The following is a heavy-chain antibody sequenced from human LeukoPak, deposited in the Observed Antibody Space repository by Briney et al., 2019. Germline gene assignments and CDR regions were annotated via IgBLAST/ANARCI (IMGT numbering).Heavy chain of an antibody. CDR3: ARRSRAAAQLKIGYYYYMDV. D-gene: IGHD6-13*01. V-gene: IGHV4-4*02. CDR1: GGSISSSNW. J-gene: IGHJ6*03. Sequence: SETLSLTCAVSGGSISSSNWWSWVRQPPGKGLEWIGEIYHSGSTNYNPSLKSRVTISVDKSKNQFSLKLSSVTAADTAVYYCARRSRAAAQLKIGYYYYMDVWGKGTTVTVSS. CDR2: IYHSGST.